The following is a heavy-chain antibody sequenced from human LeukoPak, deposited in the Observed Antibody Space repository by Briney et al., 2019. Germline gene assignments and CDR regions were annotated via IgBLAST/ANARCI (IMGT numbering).Heavy chain of an antibody. D-gene: IGHD2/OR15-2a*01. J-gene: IGHJ6*02. V-gene: IGHV3-30*03. CDR2: ISYDGSNK. Sequence: GGSLRLSCAASGFTFSSYGMHWVRQAPGKGLEWVAVISYDGSNKYYADPVKGRFTISRDNAKNSLYLQMNSLRAEDTAVYYCARLSFLAYYYYGMDVWGQGTTVTVSS. CDR3: ARLSFLAYYYYGMDV. CDR1: GFTFSSYG.